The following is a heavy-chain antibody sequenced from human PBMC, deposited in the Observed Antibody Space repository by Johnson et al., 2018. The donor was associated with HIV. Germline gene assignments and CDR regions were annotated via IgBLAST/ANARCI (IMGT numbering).Heavy chain of an antibody. CDR2: LNSGGGT. V-gene: IGHV3-66*01. CDR3: ARGLRYFDI. CDR1: GITVSSNY. Sequence: VQLVESGGGLVLPGGSLRLSCAASGITVSSNYMTWVRQGPGKGLEWVSVLNSGGGTDYAASVQGRFPISRDNSKNTLYLQMTSLRAEDTAVYYCARGLRYFDIWGQGTMVTVSS. J-gene: IGHJ3*02. D-gene: IGHD3-9*01.